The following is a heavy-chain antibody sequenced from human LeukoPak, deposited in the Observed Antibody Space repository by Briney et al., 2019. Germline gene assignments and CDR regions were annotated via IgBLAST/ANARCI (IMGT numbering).Heavy chain of an antibody. J-gene: IGHJ6*02. CDR1: GFTYSDYY. Sequence: GGSLRLSCAASGFTYSDYYMSWIRQAPGKGLEWVSYISSSSSYTNYADSVKGRFTISRDNAKNSLYLQMNSLRAEDTAVYYCARIYSYSLPPDYYYDMHVWGQGTTVTVSS. D-gene: IGHD5-18*01. CDR2: ISSSSSYT. V-gene: IGHV3-11*03. CDR3: ARIYSYSLPPDYYYDMHV.